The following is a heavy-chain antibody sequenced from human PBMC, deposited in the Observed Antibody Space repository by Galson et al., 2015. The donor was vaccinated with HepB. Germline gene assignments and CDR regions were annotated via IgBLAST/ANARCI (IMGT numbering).Heavy chain of an antibody. CDR2: IKQDGSQE. V-gene: IGHV3-7*03. CDR3: ARDSGPYEVLIGVYNPGGYCYGMDV. CDR1: GFTFRSYW. Sequence: SLRLSCAASGFTFRSYWMSWVRQAPGKGLEWVANIKQDGSQEYYVDSVKGRFSISRDNAKDSLFLQMNSLRAEDTAVYYCARDSGPYEVLIGVYNPGGYCYGMDVWGQGATVTVS. J-gene: IGHJ6*02. D-gene: IGHD3-9*01.